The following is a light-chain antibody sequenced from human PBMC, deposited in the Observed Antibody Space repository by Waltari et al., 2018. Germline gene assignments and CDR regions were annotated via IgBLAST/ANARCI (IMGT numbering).Light chain of an antibody. CDR3: QQYNHWPGT. CDR1: QSVSSY. V-gene: IGKV3-15*01. Sequence: ETVMTQSQATLSVSPGERATLSCRASQSVSSYLAWYKQKPGQAPRLLIYCASTRSTGIPASFSGSGSGTEFTLTISSLQSEDFAVSYCQQYNHWPGTFGQGTKVEVK. CDR2: CAS. J-gene: IGKJ1*01.